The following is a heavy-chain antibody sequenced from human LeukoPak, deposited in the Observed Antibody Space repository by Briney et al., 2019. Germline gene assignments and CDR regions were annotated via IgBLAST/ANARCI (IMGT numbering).Heavy chain of an antibody. J-gene: IGHJ4*02. Sequence: GGSLRLSCVVSGFTFSSYDMHWVRQAPGKGLEWVAFMRYYGSDEYYGDSVKGRFTIFRGNSKNTLYLQMNSLRVEDTAVYYCAKDGSSPFGYWGQGTLVPVSS. D-gene: IGHD6-6*01. V-gene: IGHV3-30*02. CDR2: MRYYGSDE. CDR3: AKDGSSPFGY. CDR1: GFTFSSYD.